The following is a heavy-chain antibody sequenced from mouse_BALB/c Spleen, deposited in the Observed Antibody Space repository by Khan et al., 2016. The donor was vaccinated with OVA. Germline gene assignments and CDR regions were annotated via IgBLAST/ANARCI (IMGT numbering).Heavy chain of an antibody. Sequence: VQLQQSGPELVKPGSSLKVSCKASGYSFTDYNMYWVKQSHGKSLEWIGYIDPYSGGLSYNQKFKGKATLTVDKSSSTAFMHLNSLTSEDSAVYYCARMIITTDYYAMDYWGQGTSVTVSS. CDR1: GYSFTDYN. CDR3: ARMIITTDYYAMDY. D-gene: IGHD1-1*01. J-gene: IGHJ4*01. CDR2: IDPYSGGL. V-gene: IGHV1S135*01.